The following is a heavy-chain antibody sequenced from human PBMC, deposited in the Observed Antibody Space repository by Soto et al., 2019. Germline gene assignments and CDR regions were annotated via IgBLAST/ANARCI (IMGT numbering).Heavy chain of an antibody. CDR3: ARAPNNVNWFPEAFDV. CDR1: GFSFTTYW. CDR2: IYPGESNV. V-gene: IGHV5-51*01. D-gene: IGHD3-9*01. Sequence: EQLVQSGAEMKKPGESLKISCKGSGFSFTTYWIGWVRQMPGKGLEWRGIIYPGESNVRYSPSFQGQVTISDDKSTSTVYLQWIRLEASAYAIYYCARAPNNVNWFPEAFDVWGQGTKVTVSS. J-gene: IGHJ3*01.